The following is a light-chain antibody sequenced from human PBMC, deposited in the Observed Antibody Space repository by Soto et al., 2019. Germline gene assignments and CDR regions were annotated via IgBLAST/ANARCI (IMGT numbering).Light chain of an antibody. V-gene: IGKV1-5*01. CDR2: DAS. Sequence: DIQMTQSPSTLSAFVGDRVTITCRASQTIRNYLAWYQQKPGKAPDLLIYDASSLENEVPSRFSGSGFGTEFTLTISSLQPDDSATYYCQQYGLQGTFGQGTKLDLK. CDR3: QQYGLQGT. J-gene: IGKJ1*01. CDR1: QTIRNY.